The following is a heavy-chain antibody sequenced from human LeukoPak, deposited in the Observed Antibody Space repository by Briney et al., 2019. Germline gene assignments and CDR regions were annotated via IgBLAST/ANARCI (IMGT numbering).Heavy chain of an antibody. V-gene: IGHV1-18*04. J-gene: IGHJ5*02. CDR2: ISAYNGNT. CDR1: GYTFTGYY. CDR3: ARGGRDSSSWYRVNWFDP. D-gene: IGHD6-13*01. Sequence: ASVKVSCKASGYTFTGYYMHWVRQAPGQGLEWMGWISAYNGNTNYAQKLQGRVTMTTDTSTSTAYMELRSLRSDDTAVYYCARGGRDSSSWYRVNWFDPWGQGTLVTVSS.